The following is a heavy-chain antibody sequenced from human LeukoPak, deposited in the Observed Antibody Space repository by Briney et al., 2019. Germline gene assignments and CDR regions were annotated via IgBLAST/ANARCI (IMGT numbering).Heavy chain of an antibody. CDR3: AKGLGYCSSTSCYAFDY. J-gene: IGHJ4*02. CDR1: GCTFSSYA. CDR2: ISGSGGST. V-gene: IGHV3-23*01. Sequence: GGSLRLSCAASGCTFSSYAMSWVRQAPGKGLEWVSAISGSGGSTYYADSVKGRFTISRDNSKNTLYLQMNSLRAEDTAVYYCAKGLGYCSSTSCYAFDYWGQGTLVTVSS. D-gene: IGHD2-2*01.